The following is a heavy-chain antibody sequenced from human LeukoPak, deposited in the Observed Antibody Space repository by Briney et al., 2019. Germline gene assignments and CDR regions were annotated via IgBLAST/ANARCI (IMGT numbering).Heavy chain of an antibody. CDR3: ASEGRDYYDSSRGAFDI. J-gene: IGHJ3*02. CDR1: GFTFGDYG. CDR2: INWNGGST. Sequence: GGSLRLSCAASGFTFGDYGMSWVRQAPGKGLEWVSGINWNGGSTGYADSVKGRFTISRDNAKNSLYLQMNSLRAEDTALYYCASEGRDYYDSSRGAFDIWGQGTMVTVSS. V-gene: IGHV3-20*04. D-gene: IGHD3-22*01.